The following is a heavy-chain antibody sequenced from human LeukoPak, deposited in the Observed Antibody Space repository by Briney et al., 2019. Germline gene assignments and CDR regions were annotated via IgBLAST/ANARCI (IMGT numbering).Heavy chain of an antibody. CDR3: AKADSSGYQGGGYLDY. CDR1: GFTFSSYA. J-gene: IGHJ4*02. Sequence: PGGSLRLSCAASGFTFSSYAMSWVRQAPGKGLEWVSAISGSGGSTYYADSVKGRFTISRDNSKNTLYLQMNSLRAEDTAVYYCAKADSSGYQGGGYLDYWGQGTLVTVSS. V-gene: IGHV3-23*01. CDR2: ISGSGGST. D-gene: IGHD3-22*01.